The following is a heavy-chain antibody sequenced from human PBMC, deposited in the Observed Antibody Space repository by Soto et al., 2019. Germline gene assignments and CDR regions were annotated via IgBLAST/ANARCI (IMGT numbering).Heavy chain of an antibody. CDR3: ARGLGSSGGSRWFDP. CDR1: GYNFLDHP. J-gene: IGHJ5*02. Sequence: ASVKVSCKASGYNFLDHPTYWVRQAPGQSLEWMGWINTGNGNTKYSQNFQGRLTITWDTSASTAYMELSSLRSEDTAVYYCARGLGSSGGSRWFDPWGQGTLVTVSS. D-gene: IGHD2-15*01. CDR2: INTGNGNT. V-gene: IGHV1-3*04.